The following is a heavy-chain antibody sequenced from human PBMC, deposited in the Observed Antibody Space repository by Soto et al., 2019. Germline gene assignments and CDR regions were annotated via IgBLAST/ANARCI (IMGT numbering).Heavy chain of an antibody. D-gene: IGHD3-3*01. V-gene: IGHV4-30-4*01. CDR2: IYYSGST. CDR1: GGSISSGDYY. CDR3: ARDLEAYYDFWSGSAYGMDV. Sequence: PSETLSLTCTVSGGSISSGDYYWSWIRQPPGKGLEWIGYIYYSGSTYYNPSLKSRVTISVDTSKNQFSLKLSSVTAADTAVYYCARDLEAYYDFWSGSAYGMDVWGQGTTVTVSS. J-gene: IGHJ6*02.